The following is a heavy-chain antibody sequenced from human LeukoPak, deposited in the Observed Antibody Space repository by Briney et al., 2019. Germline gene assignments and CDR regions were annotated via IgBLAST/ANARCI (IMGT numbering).Heavy chain of an antibody. J-gene: IGHJ4*02. CDR3: ASTTLYYYDSSSYYAGFDY. V-gene: IGHV4-4*02. CDR1: GGSISSSNW. CDR2: IYYSGST. D-gene: IGHD3-22*01. Sequence: PSGTLSLTCAVSGGSISSSNWWSWVRQPPGKGLEWIGSIYYSGSTYYNPSLKSRVTISVDTSKNQFSLKLSSVTAADTALYYCASTTLYYYDSSSYYAGFDYWGQGTLVTVSS.